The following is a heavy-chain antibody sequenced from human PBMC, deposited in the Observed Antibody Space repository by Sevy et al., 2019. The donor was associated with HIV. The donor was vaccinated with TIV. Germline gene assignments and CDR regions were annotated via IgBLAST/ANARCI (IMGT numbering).Heavy chain of an antibody. J-gene: IGHJ4*02. D-gene: IGHD1-26*01. Sequence: GGSLRLSCTASGFIFGDYGMSWVRQAPGKGLEWIAFFKSKIHGGTTENAASVKGRFTISRDDSKNIIYLQRSNLKTEDTGVYYCTRWSGSQSIFDYWGQGTLVTVSS. V-gene: IGHV3-49*04. CDR3: TRWSGSQSIFDY. CDR2: FKSKIHGGTT. CDR1: GFIFGDYG.